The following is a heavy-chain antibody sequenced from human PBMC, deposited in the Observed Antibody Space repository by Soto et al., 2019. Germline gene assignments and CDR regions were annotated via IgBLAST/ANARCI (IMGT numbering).Heavy chain of an antibody. Sequence: PSETLSLTCIVSGGSISSGGHYWSWIRQRPEKGLEWIAYIYSGGTTYYNPSLKSRVTISADTSNNQFSLNLTSVTAADTAVYYCARDSSGYFKLDSWGPGTLVTVSS. V-gene: IGHV4-31*03. CDR2: IYSGGTT. J-gene: IGHJ4*02. D-gene: IGHD3-22*01. CDR3: ARDSSGYFKLDS. CDR1: GGSISSGGHY.